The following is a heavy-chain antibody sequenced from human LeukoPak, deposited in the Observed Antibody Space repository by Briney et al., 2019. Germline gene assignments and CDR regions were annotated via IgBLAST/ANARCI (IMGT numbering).Heavy chain of an antibody. CDR3: ARVDNVVYIAAAGHDAFDI. CDR1: GFTFSSYA. V-gene: IGHV3-23*01. CDR2: ISGSGGST. Sequence: SGGSLRLSCAASGFTFSSYAMSWVRQAPGKGLGWVSAISGSGGSTYYADSVKGRFTISRDNAKNSLYLQMNSLRAEDTAVYYCARVDNVVYIAAAGHDAFDIWGQGTMVTVSS. J-gene: IGHJ3*02. D-gene: IGHD6-13*01.